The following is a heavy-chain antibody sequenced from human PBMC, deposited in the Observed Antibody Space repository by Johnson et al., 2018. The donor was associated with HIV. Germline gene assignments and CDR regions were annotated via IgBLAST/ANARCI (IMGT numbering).Heavy chain of an antibody. J-gene: IGHJ3*02. D-gene: IGHD3-22*01. CDR1: GFTVSSNY. CDR3: ASSSYYDRSGFYAFDI. CDR2: IYSGGST. V-gene: IGHV3-53*01. Sequence: LSRAASGFTVSSNYMSWVRQAPGKGLEWVSVIYSGGSTYYADSVKGRFTISRDNSKTPRNLQMNSMRAEDTALYYCASSSYYDRSGFYAFDIWGQGTMVTVSS.